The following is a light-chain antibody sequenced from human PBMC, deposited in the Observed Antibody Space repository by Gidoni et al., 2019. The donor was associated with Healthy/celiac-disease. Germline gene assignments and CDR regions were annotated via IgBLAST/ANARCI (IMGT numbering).Light chain of an antibody. CDR2: EVS. V-gene: IGLV2-23*02. Sequence: QSALTQPASVSESPGQSITISCTGTNSDVGSYNVVSWYQQHPGKAPKVMIYEVSKRPSGVSNRFSGSKSGNTASLTISGLQAEDEADYYCCSYAGSRWLFGGGTKLTVL. CDR1: NSDVGSYNV. J-gene: IGLJ2*01. CDR3: CSYAGSRWL.